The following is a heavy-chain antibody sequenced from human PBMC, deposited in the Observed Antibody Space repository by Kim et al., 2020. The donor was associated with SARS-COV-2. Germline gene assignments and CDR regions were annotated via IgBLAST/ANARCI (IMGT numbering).Heavy chain of an antibody. CDR2: NQDGSVK. Sequence: NQDGSVKRYVDSVKGRFTVSRDNAKNSLYLQMNTLGVEDTALYYCTTGTTYWGQGIRVTVSS. V-gene: IGHV3-7*03. J-gene: IGHJ4*02. CDR3: TTGTTY.